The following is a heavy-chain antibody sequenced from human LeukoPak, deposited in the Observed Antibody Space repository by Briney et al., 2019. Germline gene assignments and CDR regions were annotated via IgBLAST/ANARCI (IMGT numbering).Heavy chain of an antibody. Sequence: ASVKVSCKVSGYTLTELSMHWVRQAPGKGLEWMGGFDPEDGETIYAQKFQGRVTITRDTSASTVYMELSSLRSEDTALYYCAREHDFLIGYGFDSWGQGTLVTVSS. J-gene: IGHJ4*02. D-gene: IGHD3/OR15-3a*01. CDR3: AREHDFLIGYGFDS. CDR2: FDPEDGET. CDR1: GYTLTELS. V-gene: IGHV1-24*01.